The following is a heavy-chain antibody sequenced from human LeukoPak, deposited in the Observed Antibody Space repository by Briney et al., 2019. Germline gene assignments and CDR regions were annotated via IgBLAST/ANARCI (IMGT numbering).Heavy chain of an antibody. Sequence: PSETLSLTCAVYGGSFSGYYWSWIRRPPGKGLEWIGEINHSGSTNYNPSLKSRVTISVDTSKNQFSLKLSSVTAADTAVYYCARPTLGVGDGSFDYWGQGTLVTVSS. J-gene: IGHJ4*02. CDR2: INHSGST. CDR1: GGSFSGYY. D-gene: IGHD3-3*01. CDR3: ARPTLGVGDGSFDY. V-gene: IGHV4-34*01.